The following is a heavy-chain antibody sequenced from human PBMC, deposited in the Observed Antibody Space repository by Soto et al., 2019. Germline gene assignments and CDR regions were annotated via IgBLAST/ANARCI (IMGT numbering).Heavy chain of an antibody. D-gene: IGHD1-7*01. CDR2: IYRTGST. Sequence: QVQLQESGPGLVKPSGTLALTCAVSGGSFTSNNWWTWVRQPPGQGLEWIGEIYRTGSTNYNPSLKSPVTISLDTSENQFSLKLTSLTAADTAVYYCASRDPGTSVDYWGQGTLVTVSS. CDR3: ASRDPGTSVDY. J-gene: IGHJ4*02. CDR1: GGSFTSNNW. V-gene: IGHV4-4*02.